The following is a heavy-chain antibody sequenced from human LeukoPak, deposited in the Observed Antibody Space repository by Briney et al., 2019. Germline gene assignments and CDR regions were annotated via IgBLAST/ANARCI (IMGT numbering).Heavy chain of an antibody. CDR2: IRYDGSNK. CDR3: AKDRKQLLDY. D-gene: IGHD1-1*01. J-gene: IGHJ4*02. Sequence: PGGSLRLSCAASGSTFSSYGMNWVRQAPGKGLEWVAFIRYDGSNKYYADSVKGRFTISRDNSKNTLYLQMNSLRAEDTAVYYCAKDRKQLLDYWGPGTLVTVSS. CDR1: GSTFSSYG. V-gene: IGHV3-30*02.